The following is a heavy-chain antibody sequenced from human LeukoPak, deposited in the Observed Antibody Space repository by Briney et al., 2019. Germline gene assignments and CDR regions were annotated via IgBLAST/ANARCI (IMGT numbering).Heavy chain of an antibody. CDR2: IYHSGST. J-gene: IGHJ2*01. D-gene: IGHD2-2*01. CDR1: GGSFRGYY. Sequence: PSETLSLTCGVYGGSFRGYYGRWIRQPPGKGGEWIGEIYHSGSTNYNPSLKSRVTISVDTSKNQFSLKLSSVTAADTAVYYCARGPGAVVPAAIRRGYFDLWGRGTLVTVSS. CDR3: ARGPGAVVPAAIRRGYFDL. V-gene: IGHV4-34*01.